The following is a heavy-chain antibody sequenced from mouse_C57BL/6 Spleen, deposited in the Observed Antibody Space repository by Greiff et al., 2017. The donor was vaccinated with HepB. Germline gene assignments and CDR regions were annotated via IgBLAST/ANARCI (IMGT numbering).Heavy chain of an antibody. CDR2: IYPGDGDT. CDR1: GYAFSSYW. V-gene: IGHV1-80*01. J-gene: IGHJ4*01. D-gene: IGHD2-14*01. CDR3: ARLGTTPYAMDY. Sequence: QVQLKQSGAELVKPGASVKISCKASGYAFSSYWMNWVKQRPGKGLEWIGQIYPGDGDTNYNGKFKGKATLTADKSSSTAYMQLSSLTSEDSAVYVCARLGTTPYAMDYWGQGTSVTVSS.